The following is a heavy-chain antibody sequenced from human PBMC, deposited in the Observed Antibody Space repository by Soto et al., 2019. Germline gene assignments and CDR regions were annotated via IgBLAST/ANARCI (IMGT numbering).Heavy chain of an antibody. Sequence: LSVTCAVSGGSISSSNWWSWVRQPPGKGLEWIGEIYHSGSTNYNPSLKSRVTISVDKSKNQFSLKLSSVTAADTAVYYCARDQSSSVYYYYGMDVWGQGTTVTVSS. D-gene: IGHD6-6*01. CDR3: ARDQSSSVYYYYGMDV. J-gene: IGHJ6*02. CDR2: IYHSGST. V-gene: IGHV4-4*02. CDR1: GGSISSSNW.